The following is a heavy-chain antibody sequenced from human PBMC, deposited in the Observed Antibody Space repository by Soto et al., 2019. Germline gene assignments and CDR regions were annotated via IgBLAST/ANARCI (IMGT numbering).Heavy chain of an antibody. CDR3: AKDERPTINKPTRKLELYYGGADY. D-gene: IGHD1-7*01. CDR2: ISGSGGST. CDR1: GFTFSSYA. Sequence: GESLKISCAASGFTFSSYAMSWVRQAPGKGLEWVSAISGSGGSTYYADSVKGRFTISRDNSKNTLYLQMNSLRAEDTAVYYCAKDERPTINKPTRKLELYYGGADYWGQGTLVTVSS. V-gene: IGHV3-23*01. J-gene: IGHJ4*02.